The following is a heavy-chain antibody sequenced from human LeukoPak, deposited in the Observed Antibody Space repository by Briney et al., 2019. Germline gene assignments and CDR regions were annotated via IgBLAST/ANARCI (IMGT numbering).Heavy chain of an antibody. CDR2: INPNTGAT. Sequence: ASVKVSCMASGYTSSDYYLHWVRQAPGQGLEWMLWINPNTGATKYAHKIQGRVTMTRDTSISTVYMQLSRLRYDDTAVYYCATVDELLYGAALDVWGQGTMVIVSS. CDR1: GYTSSDYY. D-gene: IGHD4/OR15-4a*01. V-gene: IGHV1-2*07. CDR3: ATVDELLYGAALDV. J-gene: IGHJ3*01.